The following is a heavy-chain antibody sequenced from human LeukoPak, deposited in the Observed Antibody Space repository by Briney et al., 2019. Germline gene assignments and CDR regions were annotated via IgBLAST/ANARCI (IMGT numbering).Heavy chain of an antibody. CDR3: ARVRSGSYFDY. Sequence: PGGSLRLSCAASGFTFSSYWMSWVRQAPGKGLEWVANIKQDGSDKYYVDSVRGRFTISRDNAKNSLYLQMSSLRAEDTAVYYCARVRSGSYFDYWGQGTLVTVSS. CDR1: GFTFSSYW. J-gene: IGHJ4*02. V-gene: IGHV3-7*05. D-gene: IGHD6-19*01. CDR2: IKQDGSDK.